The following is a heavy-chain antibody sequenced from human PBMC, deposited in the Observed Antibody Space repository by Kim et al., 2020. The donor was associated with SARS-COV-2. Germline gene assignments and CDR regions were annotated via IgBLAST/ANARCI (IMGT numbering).Heavy chain of an antibody. V-gene: IGHV4-34*01. J-gene: IGHJ5*02. CDR2: INHSGST. D-gene: IGHD3-9*01. CDR3: ARGLYFDWFTWFDP. CDR1: GGSFSGYY. Sequence: SETLSLTCAVYGGSFSGYYWSWIRQPPGKGLEWIGEINHSGSTNYNPSLKSRVTISVDTSKNQFSLKLSSVTAADTAVYYCARGLYFDWFTWFDPWGQGTLVTVSS.